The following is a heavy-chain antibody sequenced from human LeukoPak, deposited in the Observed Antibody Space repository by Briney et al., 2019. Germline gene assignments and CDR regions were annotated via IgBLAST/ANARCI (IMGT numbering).Heavy chain of an antibody. Sequence: PGGSLRLSCAASGFTFSSYAMSWVRQAPGKGLEWVSAISGSGGSTYYADSVKGRFTISRDNSKNTLYLQMNSLRAEDTAVYYCAKSGIKAPNYYGSGSQHNWFDPWGQGTLVIVST. J-gene: IGHJ5*02. CDR2: ISGSGGST. V-gene: IGHV3-23*01. CDR1: GFTFSSYA. CDR3: AKSGIKAPNYYGSGSQHNWFDP. D-gene: IGHD3-10*01.